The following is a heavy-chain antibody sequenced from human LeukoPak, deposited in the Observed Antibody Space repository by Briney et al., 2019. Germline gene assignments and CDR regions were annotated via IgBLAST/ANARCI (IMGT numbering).Heavy chain of an antibody. CDR1: GGSISSYY. D-gene: IGHD6-13*01. Sequence: PSETLSLTCTVSGGSISSYYWSWIRQPPGKGLEWIGEINHSGSTNYNPSLKSRVTISVDTSKNQFSLKLSSVTAADTAVYYCARAGYSSSWYTWFDPWGQGTLVTVSS. CDR3: ARAGYSSSWYTWFDP. CDR2: INHSGST. J-gene: IGHJ5*02. V-gene: IGHV4-34*01.